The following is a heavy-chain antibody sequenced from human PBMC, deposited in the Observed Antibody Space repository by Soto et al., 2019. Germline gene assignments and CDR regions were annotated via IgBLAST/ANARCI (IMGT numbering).Heavy chain of an antibody. CDR1: GVAMTYGGYS. CDR2: IFYTGST. CDR3: ARGRYCLTGRCFPNWFDS. D-gene: IGHD7-27*01. V-gene: IGHV4-30-4*08. J-gene: IGHJ5*01. Sequence: PSETLSLTCSVSGVAMTYGGYSWSWIRQPPGKGLEWIGSIFYTGSTYYSPSLKSRASMSMDTSKNLFSLRLRSLTAADTAVYFCARGRYCLTGRCFPNWFDSWGQGALVTVSS.